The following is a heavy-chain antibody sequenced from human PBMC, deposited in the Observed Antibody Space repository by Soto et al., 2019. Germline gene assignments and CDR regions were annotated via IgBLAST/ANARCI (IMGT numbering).Heavy chain of an antibody. CDR1: GGSFSGYY. Sequence: NPSETLSLTCAVYGGSFSGYYWSWIRQPPGKGLEWIGEINHSGSTNYNPSLKSRVTISVDTSKNQFSLKLSSVTAADTAVYYCAILPNWNYAYFDYWGQGTLVTVSS. V-gene: IGHV4-34*01. CDR3: AILPNWNYAYFDY. J-gene: IGHJ4*02. D-gene: IGHD1-7*01. CDR2: INHSGST.